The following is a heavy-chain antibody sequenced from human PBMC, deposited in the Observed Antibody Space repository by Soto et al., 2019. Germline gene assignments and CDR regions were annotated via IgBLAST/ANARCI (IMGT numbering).Heavy chain of an antibody. J-gene: IGHJ3*02. V-gene: IGHV3-23*01. CDR3: AKDIVVVQAAHGCAFDI. Sequence: GGSLRLSCAASGFTFSSYAMSWVRQAPGKGLEWVSAISGSGGSTYYADSVKGRFTISRDNSKNTLYLQMNSLRAEDTAVYYCAKDIVVVQAAHGCAFDIWGQGTMVTVS. CDR2: ISGSGGST. CDR1: GFTFSSYA. D-gene: IGHD2-2*01.